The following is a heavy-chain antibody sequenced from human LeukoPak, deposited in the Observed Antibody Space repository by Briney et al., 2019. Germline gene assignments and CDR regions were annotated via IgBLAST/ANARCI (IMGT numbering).Heavy chain of an antibody. V-gene: IGHV3-53*01. Sequence: GGSLRLSCAASGFTVSSNYMSWVRQAPGKGLEWVSVIYSGGSTYYADSVKGRFTISRDNSKNTLYLQMNGLRAEDTAVYYCATADRDYFDYWGQGTLVTVSS. J-gene: IGHJ4*02. CDR2: IYSGGST. CDR3: ATADRDYFDY. CDR1: GFTVSSNY. D-gene: IGHD1-14*01.